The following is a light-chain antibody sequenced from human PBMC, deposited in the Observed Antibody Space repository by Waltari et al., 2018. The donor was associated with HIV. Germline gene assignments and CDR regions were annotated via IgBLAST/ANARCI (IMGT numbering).Light chain of an antibody. Sequence: ILMTQSPSSLSASVGDTVSITCRSSQDISMFLNCYQQKPGEAPKLLIHAVSSLQTGVPQRFRGRGSGTQFTLTITDLQPEDVATYHCLQNYSTPLTFGRGTKV. CDR1: QDISMF. V-gene: IGKV1-39*01. CDR2: AVS. J-gene: IGKJ3*01. CDR3: LQNYSTPLT.